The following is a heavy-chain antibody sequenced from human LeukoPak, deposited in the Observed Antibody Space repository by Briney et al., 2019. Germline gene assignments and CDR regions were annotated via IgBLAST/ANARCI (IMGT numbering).Heavy chain of an antibody. CDR1: GYTLTELS. CDR3: ATGLRYFVPSAFDI. CDR2: FDPEDGET. J-gene: IGHJ3*02. V-gene: IGHV1-24*01. D-gene: IGHD3-9*01. Sequence: ASVKVSCKVSGYTLTELSMHWVRQAPGKGLEWMGGFDPEDGETIYAQKFQGRVTMTEDTSTDTAYMELSSLRSEDTAVYYCATGLRYFVPSAFDIWGQGTMVTVSS.